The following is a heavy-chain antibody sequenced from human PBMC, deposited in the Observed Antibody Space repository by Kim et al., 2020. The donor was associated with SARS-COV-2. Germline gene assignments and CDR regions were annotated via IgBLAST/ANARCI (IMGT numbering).Heavy chain of an antibody. D-gene: IGHD2-15*01. CDR3: ARAVVVVAATSYYYYYGMDV. J-gene: IGHJ6*02. V-gene: IGHV4-34*01. Sequence: SETLSLTCAVYGGSFSGYYWSWIRQPPGKGLEWIGEINHSGSTNYNPSLKSRVTISVDTSKNQFSLKLSSVTAADTAVYYCARAVVVVAATSYYYYYGMDVWGQGTTVTVSS. CDR2: INHSGST. CDR1: GGSFSGYY.